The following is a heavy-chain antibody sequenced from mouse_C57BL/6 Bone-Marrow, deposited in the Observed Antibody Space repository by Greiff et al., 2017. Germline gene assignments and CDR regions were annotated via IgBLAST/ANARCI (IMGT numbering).Heavy chain of an antibody. D-gene: IGHD2-13*01. Sequence: EVMLVESGGGLVQPGGSLKLSCAASGFTFSDYYMYWVRQTPEKRLEWVAYISNGGGSTYYPDTVKGRFTISRDNAKNTLYLQMSRLKSEDTAMDYCARHPYYGDFAYWGQGTLVTVSA. J-gene: IGHJ3*01. V-gene: IGHV5-12*01. CDR2: ISNGGGST. CDR3: ARHPYYGDFAY. CDR1: GFTFSDYY.